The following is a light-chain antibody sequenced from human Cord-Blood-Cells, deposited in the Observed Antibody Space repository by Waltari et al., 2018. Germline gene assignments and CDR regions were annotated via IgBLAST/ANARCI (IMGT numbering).Light chain of an antibody. CDR2: DAS. Sequence: DIQMTQSPSTLSASVGDRLTITCRASQSISSWLAWYQQKPGKAPKLLIYDASSLESGVPSRFSGNGSGTEFTLTISSLQPDDFATYYCQQYNSYGTFGQGTKVEIK. CDR3: QQYNSYGT. V-gene: IGKV1-5*01. CDR1: QSISSW. J-gene: IGKJ1*01.